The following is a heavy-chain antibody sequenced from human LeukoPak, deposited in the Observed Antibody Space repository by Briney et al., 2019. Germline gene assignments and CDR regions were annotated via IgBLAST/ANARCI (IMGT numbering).Heavy chain of an antibody. Sequence: PGGSLRLSCAGSGFPFSSHGMNWVRQAPGKGLEWVSGISPGGPTYYADSVKGRFTISRDNSKNTLYLQMNSLRAEDTAVYYCAKGRGWEASYYYYYMDVWGKGTTVTISS. CDR1: GFPFSSHG. D-gene: IGHD1-26*01. J-gene: IGHJ6*03. V-gene: IGHV3-23*01. CDR2: ISPGGPT. CDR3: AKGRGWEASYYYYYMDV.